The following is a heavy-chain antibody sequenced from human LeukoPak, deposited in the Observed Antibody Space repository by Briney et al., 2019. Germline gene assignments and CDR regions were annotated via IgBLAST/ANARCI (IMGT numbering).Heavy chain of an antibody. CDR2: IIPILGIA. V-gene: IGHV1-69*02. J-gene: IGHJ6*02. CDR1: GYTFTGYY. Sequence: SVKVSCKASGYTFTGYYMHWVRQAPGQGLEWMGRIIPILGIANYAQKFQGRVTITADKSTSTAYMELSSLRSEDTAVYYCASYCSSTSCYRSYYYYYGMDVWGQGTTVTVSS. D-gene: IGHD2-2*01. CDR3: ASYCSSTSCYRSYYYYYGMDV.